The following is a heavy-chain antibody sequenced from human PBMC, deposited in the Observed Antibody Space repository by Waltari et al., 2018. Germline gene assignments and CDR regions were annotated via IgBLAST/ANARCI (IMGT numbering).Heavy chain of an antibody. CDR1: GFTFSSYS. CDR2: ISSSSSTI. J-gene: IGHJ4*02. CDR3: ARDDYCSSTSCYPDY. D-gene: IGHD2-2*01. Sequence: EVQLVESGGGLVQPGGSLRLSCAASGFTFSSYSMNWVRQAPGKGLEWVSYISSSSSTIYYADSVKGRFTISRDNAKNSLYLQMNSLRAEDTAVYYCARDDYCSSTSCYPDYWGQGTLVTVSS. V-gene: IGHV3-48*04.